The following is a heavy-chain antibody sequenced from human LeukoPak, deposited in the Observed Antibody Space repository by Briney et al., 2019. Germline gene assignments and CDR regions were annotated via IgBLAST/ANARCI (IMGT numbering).Heavy chain of an antibody. J-gene: IGHJ5*02. CDR1: GFTFSTYY. CDR2: IRPDGSEK. D-gene: IGHD6-13*01. V-gene: IGHV3-7*01. Sequence: GGSLRLSCAASGFTFSTYYMTWVRQAPGRGLEWVAVIRPDGSEKFYVDSVMGRFTISRDNAKNSLYLQMNTLRAEDTALYYCARGLYSSSPWGQGTLVTVSS. CDR3: ARGLYSSSP.